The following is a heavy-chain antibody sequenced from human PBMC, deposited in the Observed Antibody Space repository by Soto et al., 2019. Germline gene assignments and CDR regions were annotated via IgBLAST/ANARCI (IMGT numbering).Heavy chain of an antibody. J-gene: IGHJ4*02. Sequence: QVRLVESGGGVVQPGTSLRLSCAASGFTFTGYGMHWVRQAPGKGLEWVAVISYDGRYKYYGDSVKGRFTISRDNSKNTLDLQMNSLRAEDTAVYFCAKGGRTSSSWYGEGMDYWGQGTLVTVSS. CDR3: AKGGRTSSSWYGEGMDY. V-gene: IGHV3-30*18. CDR2: ISYDGRYK. CDR1: GFTFTGYG. D-gene: IGHD6-13*01.